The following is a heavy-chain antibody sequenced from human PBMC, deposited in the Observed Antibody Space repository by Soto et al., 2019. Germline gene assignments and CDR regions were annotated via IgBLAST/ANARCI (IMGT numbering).Heavy chain of an antibody. D-gene: IGHD3-22*01. V-gene: IGHV3-23*01. CDR2: ISGSGGST. CDR3: AKVRLSSSGDIDAFDI. J-gene: IGHJ3*02. CDR1: GFTFSSYA. Sequence: EVQLLESGGGLVQPGGSLRLSCAASGFTFSSYAMSWVRQAPGKGLEWVSAISGSGGSTYYADSVKGRFTISRDNSKNTLYLQMNSLRAEDTAVYYCAKVRLSSSGDIDAFDIWGQGTMVTVSS.